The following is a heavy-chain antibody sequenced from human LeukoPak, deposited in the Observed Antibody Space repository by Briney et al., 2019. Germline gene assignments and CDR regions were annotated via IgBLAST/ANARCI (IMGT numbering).Heavy chain of an antibody. D-gene: IGHD6-13*01. J-gene: IGHJ6*02. Sequence: GGSLRLSCAASGFTFSSYGMHWVRQAPGKGLEWVAVISYDGSNKYYADSVKGRFTISRGNSKNTLYLQMNSLRAEDTAVYYCANSINSWYGYYGMDVWGQGTTVTVSS. V-gene: IGHV3-30*18. CDR2: ISYDGSNK. CDR1: GFTFSSYG. CDR3: ANSINSWYGYYGMDV.